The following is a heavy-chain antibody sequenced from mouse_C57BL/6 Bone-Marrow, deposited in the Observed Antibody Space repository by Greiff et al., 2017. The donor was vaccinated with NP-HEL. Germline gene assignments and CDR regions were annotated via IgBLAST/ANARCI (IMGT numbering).Heavy chain of an antibody. CDR2: IYPRSGNT. CDR1: GYTFTSYG. CDR3: ARYGKKGFDY. Sequence: VQLQQSGAELARPGASVKLSCKASGYTFTSYGISWVKQRTGQGLEWIGEIYPRSGNTYYNETFKGKATLTADKSSSTAYMELRNLTSEDSAVYFCARYGKKGFDYWGQGTTLTVSS. D-gene: IGHD2-1*01. J-gene: IGHJ2*01. V-gene: IGHV1-81*01.